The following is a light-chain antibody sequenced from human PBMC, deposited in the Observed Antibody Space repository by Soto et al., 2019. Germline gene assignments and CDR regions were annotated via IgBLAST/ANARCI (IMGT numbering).Light chain of an antibody. V-gene: IGLV3-1*01. Sequence: SSELTQPPSVSVSPGQTASIACSGDKLGNKYVCWYQQKPGQSPVLVIYQDTKRPSGIPERFSGSNSGNTATLTISATQAMDEADYYCQAWDSTTGVFGTGTQLTVL. J-gene: IGLJ1*01. CDR3: QAWDSTTGV. CDR2: QDT. CDR1: KLGNKY.